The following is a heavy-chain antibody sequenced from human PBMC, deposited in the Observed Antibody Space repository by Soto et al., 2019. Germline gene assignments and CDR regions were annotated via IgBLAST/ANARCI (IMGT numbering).Heavy chain of an antibody. Sequence: GGSLRLSCAASGLTFYNYDMSWVRQAPGKGLEWVSTIGGSGDRASYADSVKGRFTISRDNSKNTLYLQMNSLRAVDTAVYYCAKNTNPLTYYDILTGSTIYYYGMDVWGQGTTVTVSS. D-gene: IGHD3-9*01. V-gene: IGHV3-23*01. CDR3: AKNTNPLTYYDILTGSTIYYYGMDV. J-gene: IGHJ6*02. CDR1: GLTFYNYD. CDR2: IGGSGDRA.